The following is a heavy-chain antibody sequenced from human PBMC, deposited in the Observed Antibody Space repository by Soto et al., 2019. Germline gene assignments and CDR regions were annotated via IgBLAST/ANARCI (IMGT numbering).Heavy chain of an antibody. D-gene: IGHD5-12*01. CDR2: VNHRGSS. CDR1: GGSISGYY. J-gene: IGHJ4*02. V-gene: IGHV4-34*01. CDR3: ARGLLMRGYSVYSVFGH. Sequence: SETLSLTCAVYGGSISGYYWSWIRQPPGKGLEWIGEVNHRGSSNYNPSLKSRVTISVDTSKNQFSLKLTSVTAADTAVYYCARGLLMRGYSVYSVFGHWGQGTLVTVAS.